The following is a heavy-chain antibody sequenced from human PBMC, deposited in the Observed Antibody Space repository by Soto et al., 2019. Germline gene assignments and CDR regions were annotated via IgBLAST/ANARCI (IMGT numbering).Heavy chain of an antibody. D-gene: IGHD3-22*01. CDR2: IDWDDDK. J-gene: IGHJ4*02. CDR1: GFSFSTSGMC. CDR3: ARNFYDTGNHYARIDY. Sequence: SGPTLVNPTQTLTLTCTFSGFSFSTSGMCVSWIRQPPGKALEWLALIDWDDDKFYLTSLKTRLTISRDTSKNQVVLTMTNMDPLDTATYFCARNFYDTGNHYARIDYWGPGTLVTVSS. V-gene: IGHV2-70*01.